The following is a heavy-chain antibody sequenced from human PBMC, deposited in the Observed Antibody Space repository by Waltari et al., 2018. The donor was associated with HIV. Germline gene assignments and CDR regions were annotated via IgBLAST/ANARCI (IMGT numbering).Heavy chain of an antibody. CDR2: IDWDDDK. D-gene: IGHD4-17*01. V-gene: IGHV2-70*15. CDR1: GFSLSTSGMC. Sequence: QVTLRESGPALVKPTQTLTLTCTFSGFSLSTSGMCVSWIRQPPGKALEWLARIDWDDDKYYSTSLKTRLTISKDTSKNQVVLTMTNMDPVDTATYYCARSLRCPRHFDYWGQGTLVTVSS. J-gene: IGHJ4*02. CDR3: ARSLRCPRHFDY.